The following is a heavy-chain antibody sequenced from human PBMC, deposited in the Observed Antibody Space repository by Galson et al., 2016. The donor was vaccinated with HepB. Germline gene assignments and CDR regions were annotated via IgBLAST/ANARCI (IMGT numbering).Heavy chain of an antibody. D-gene: IGHD4-17*01. Sequence: LSLTCAVSSGSISSGGYSWTWIRQPPGKGLEWIGNTYHSGTTDYNPSLKSRVTITIDRSKNQFSLKLRSVTAADTAVYYCAREVYGDYKFDYWGLGTLVTVSS. CDR3: AREVYGDYKFDY. V-gene: IGHV4-30-2*01. CDR2: TYHSGTT. J-gene: IGHJ4*02. CDR1: SGSISSGGYS.